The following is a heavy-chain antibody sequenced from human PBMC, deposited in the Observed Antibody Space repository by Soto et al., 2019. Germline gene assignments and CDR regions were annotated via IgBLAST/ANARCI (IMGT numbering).Heavy chain of an antibody. V-gene: IGHV3-23*01. D-gene: IGHD3-10*01. CDR3: AKERPAYYYGSGRPYGMDV. CDR1: GFTFSSYA. CDR2: ISGSGGST. Sequence: GGSLRLSCAASGFTFSSYAMSWVRQAPGKGLEWVSAISGSGGSTYYADSVKGRFTISRDNSKNTLYLQMNSLRAEDTAVYYCAKERPAYYYGSGRPYGMDVWGQGTTVTVYS. J-gene: IGHJ6*02.